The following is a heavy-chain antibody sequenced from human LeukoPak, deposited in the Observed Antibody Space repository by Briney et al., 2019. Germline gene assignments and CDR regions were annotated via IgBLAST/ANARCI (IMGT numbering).Heavy chain of an antibody. Sequence: GASVKVSCKASGYTFTGYYMHWVRQAPGQGLEWMGWINPNSGGTKNAQKFQGRVTMTRDTSISTAYMELSRLRSDDTAVYYCARVRGVGATWRDFDYWGQGTLVTVSS. V-gene: IGHV1-2*02. CDR1: GYTFTGYY. J-gene: IGHJ4*02. D-gene: IGHD1-26*01. CDR3: ARVRGVGATWRDFDY. CDR2: INPNSGGT.